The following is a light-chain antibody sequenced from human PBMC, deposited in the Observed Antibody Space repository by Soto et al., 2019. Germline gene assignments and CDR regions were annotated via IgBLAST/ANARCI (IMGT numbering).Light chain of an antibody. V-gene: IGLV2-14*01. CDR3: SSYTTGNTYV. CDR2: DVT. J-gene: IGLJ1*01. CDR1: SSNVGGYNY. Sequence: QSVLTQPASVSGSPGQSITISCTGTSSNVGGYNYVSWYQQHPGKAPKLMIYDVTNRPSGVSNRFSSSKSGNTASLTISGLQAEDEADYYCSSYTTGNTYVFGTGTKVTVL.